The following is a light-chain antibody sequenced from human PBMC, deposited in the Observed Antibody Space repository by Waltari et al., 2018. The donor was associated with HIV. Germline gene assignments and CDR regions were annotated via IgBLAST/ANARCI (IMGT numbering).Light chain of an antibody. CDR3: QSADSNASLWV. CDR2: KDP. CDR1: AWPKQY. Sequence: SYELTQPPSVSVSPGQTARITCSGDAWPKQYAYGYQQRPGPAPVLVIYKDPERPSGIPGLFSASSSGTTASLTIIGVQAQDEADYHCQSADSNASLWVFGGGTKLTVL. V-gene: IGLV3-25*03. J-gene: IGLJ3*02.